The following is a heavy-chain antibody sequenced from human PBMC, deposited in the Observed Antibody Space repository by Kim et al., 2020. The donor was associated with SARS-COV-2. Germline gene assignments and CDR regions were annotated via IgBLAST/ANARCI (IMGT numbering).Heavy chain of an antibody. J-gene: IGHJ6*02. Sequence: ASVKVSCKASGYTFTSYGISWVRQAPGQGLEWMGWISAYNGNTNYAQKLQGRVTMTTDTSTSTAYMELRSLRSDDTAVYYCARDGSGYCSSTSCFYYYGMDVWGQGTTVTVSS. CDR1: GYTFTSYG. V-gene: IGHV1-18*01. D-gene: IGHD2-2*01. CDR2: ISAYNGNT. CDR3: ARDGSGYCSSTSCFYYYGMDV.